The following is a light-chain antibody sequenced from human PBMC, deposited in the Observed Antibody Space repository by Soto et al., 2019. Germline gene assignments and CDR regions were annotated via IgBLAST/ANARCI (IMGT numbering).Light chain of an antibody. V-gene: IGLV1-40*01. CDR1: SSNIGAGYD. CDR3: QSYASSLSGSRV. Sequence: QSVLTQPPSVSGAPGQRVTISCTGSSSNIGAGYDVHWYQQLPGTAPKLLIYGNINRPSGVPDRFSGSTSGSSASLAITGLQAEDEADYYCQSYASSLSGSRVFGGGTKVTVL. CDR2: GNI. J-gene: IGLJ3*02.